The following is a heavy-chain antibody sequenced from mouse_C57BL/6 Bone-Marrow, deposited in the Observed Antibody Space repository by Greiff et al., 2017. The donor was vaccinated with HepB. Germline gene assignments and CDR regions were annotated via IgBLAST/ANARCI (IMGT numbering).Heavy chain of an antibody. Sequence: QVQLQQPGAELVKPGASVKMSCKASGYTFTSYWITWVKQRPGQGLEWIGDIYPGSGSTNYNEKFKSKATLTVDTSSSTAYMQLSSLRSEDSAVYYCARPAYGSSEAMDDWGQGTSVTVSS. V-gene: IGHV1-55*01. J-gene: IGHJ4*01. CDR3: ARPAYGSSEAMDD. CDR1: GYTFTSYW. CDR2: IYPGSGST. D-gene: IGHD1-1*01.